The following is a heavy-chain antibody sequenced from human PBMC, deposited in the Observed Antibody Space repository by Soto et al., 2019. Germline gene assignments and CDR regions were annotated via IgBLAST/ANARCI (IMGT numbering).Heavy chain of an antibody. CDR1: GFTFGNYW. J-gene: IGHJ4*02. V-gene: IGHV3-74*01. Sequence: GGSLRLSCAASGFTFGNYWMHWVRQAPGKGLEWVSRMNSDGSTTNYADSVKGRFTVSRENARNTLHLQMNSLRAEDTAVYYCATAEVDYWGPGTLVTVSS. CDR2: MNSDGSTT. CDR3: ATAEVDY.